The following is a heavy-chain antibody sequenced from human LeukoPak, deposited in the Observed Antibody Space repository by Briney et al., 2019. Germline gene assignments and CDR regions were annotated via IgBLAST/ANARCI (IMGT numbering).Heavy chain of an antibody. J-gene: IGHJ6*03. CDR2: ISGSGGST. D-gene: IGHD3-22*01. CDR3: AKDEYYYDSSGYSDYYYYMDV. CDR1: GFTFSSYA. V-gene: IGHV3-23*01. Sequence: GGPLRLSCAASGFTFSSYAMSWVRQAPGKGLEWVSAISGSGGSTYYADSVKGRFTISRDNSKNTLYLQMNSLRAEDTAVYYCAKDEYYYDSSGYSDYYYYMDVWGKGTTVTVSS.